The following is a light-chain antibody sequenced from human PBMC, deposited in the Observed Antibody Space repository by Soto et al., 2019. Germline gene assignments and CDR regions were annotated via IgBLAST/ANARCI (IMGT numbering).Light chain of an antibody. J-gene: IGKJ5*01. CDR1: QSVSNY. CDR3: HHRTNWPEIT. Sequence: EIVLTQSPATLYLSPGERATLSCRASQSVSNYLAGYQQKPGQAPSLLIYGASNRATGIPARFSVSGSGTHSTLTISSLEPEDFAVDYCHHRTNWPEITCGQGTRLEIK. V-gene: IGKV3-11*01. CDR2: GAS.